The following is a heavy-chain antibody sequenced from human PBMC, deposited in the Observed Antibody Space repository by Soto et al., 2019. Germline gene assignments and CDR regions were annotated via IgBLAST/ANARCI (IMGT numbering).Heavy chain of an antibody. D-gene: IGHD2-15*01. CDR3: AKGGEYCSGGSCYSQYYFDY. CDR1: GFTFSSYG. J-gene: IGHJ4*02. V-gene: IGHV3-30*18. CDR2: ISYDGSNK. Sequence: QVQLVESGGGVVQPGRSLRLSCAASGFTFSSYGMHWVRQAPGKGLEWVAVISYDGSNKYYADSVKGRFTISRDNSKNTLYLQMNSLRAEDTDVYYCAKGGEYCSGGSCYSQYYFDYWGQGTLVTVSS.